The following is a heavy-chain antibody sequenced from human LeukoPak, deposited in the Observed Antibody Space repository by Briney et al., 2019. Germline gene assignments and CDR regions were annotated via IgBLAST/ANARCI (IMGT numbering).Heavy chain of an antibody. D-gene: IGHD3-16*01. Sequence: AGGSLRLSFAASGVTLSDHHMAWVRQAPGKGQEWVGRTRYKARGYTTEYAASGKGRFTISRDDSQSSVFLQMNDLKTEDTGVYFCARDGGEGDNSAFDIWGQGPVVTVSS. CDR1: GVTLSDHH. J-gene: IGHJ3*02. CDR3: ARDGGEGDNSAFDI. V-gene: IGHV3-72*01. CDR2: TRYKARGYTT.